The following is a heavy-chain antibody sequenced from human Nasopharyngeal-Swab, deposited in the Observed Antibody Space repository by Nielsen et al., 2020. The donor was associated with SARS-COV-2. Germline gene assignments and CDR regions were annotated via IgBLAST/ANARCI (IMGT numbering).Heavy chain of an antibody. CDR2: IIPIFGTA. CDR1: GGTFSSYA. Sequence: SVKVSCKASGGTFSSYAISWVRQAPGQGLEWMGGIIPIFGTANYAQKFQGRVTITADESTSTAYMELSSLRSEDTAVYYCARERRITIFGVVIIGWFDPWGQGTLVTVSS. CDR3: ARERRITIFGVVIIGWFDP. D-gene: IGHD3-3*01. V-gene: IGHV1-69*13. J-gene: IGHJ5*02.